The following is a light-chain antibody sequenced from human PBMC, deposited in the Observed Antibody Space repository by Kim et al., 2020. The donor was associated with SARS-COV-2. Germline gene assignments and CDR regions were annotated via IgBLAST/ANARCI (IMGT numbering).Light chain of an antibody. V-gene: IGKV1-5*01. CDR2: DVS. CDR1: QSISSW. J-gene: IGKJ4*01. CDR3: QQYDSYLS. Sequence: DIQMTQSPSTLSASVGDRVTITCRASQSISSWLAWYQQKPGKAPKLLIYDVSSLESGVPSRFSGSGSGTEFTLTISSLQPDDFATYYCQQYDSYLSFGGGTKVEI.